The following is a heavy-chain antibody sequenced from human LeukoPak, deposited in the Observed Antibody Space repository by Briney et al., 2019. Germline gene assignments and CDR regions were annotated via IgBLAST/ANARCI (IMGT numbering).Heavy chain of an antibody. Sequence: GGSLRLSCAASGFTFSDYYISRIRQAPGKGLEWLSYISGSGNTIYYADSVKGRFTISRDNAKQSVYLEMNSLRAEDTAVYYCAKSSYCISSTCYGRAFEIWGQGTMVTVSS. V-gene: IGHV3-11*01. CDR3: AKSSYCISSTCYGRAFEI. D-gene: IGHD2-2*01. CDR2: ISGSGNTI. CDR1: GFTFSDYY. J-gene: IGHJ3*02.